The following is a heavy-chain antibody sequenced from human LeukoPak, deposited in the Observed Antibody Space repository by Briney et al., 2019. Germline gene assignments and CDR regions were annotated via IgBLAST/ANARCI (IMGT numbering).Heavy chain of an antibody. CDR2: IRSKANSYAT. J-gene: IGHJ4*02. CDR3: TGGDRRDGYNLGDY. Sequence: GGSLRLSCAASGFTFSGSAMHWVRQASGKGLEWVGCIRSKANSYATAYAASVKGRFTISRDDSKNTAYLQMNSLKTEDTAVYYCTGGDRRDGYNLGDYWGQGTLVTVSS. CDR1: GFTFSGSA. D-gene: IGHD5-24*01. V-gene: IGHV3-73*01.